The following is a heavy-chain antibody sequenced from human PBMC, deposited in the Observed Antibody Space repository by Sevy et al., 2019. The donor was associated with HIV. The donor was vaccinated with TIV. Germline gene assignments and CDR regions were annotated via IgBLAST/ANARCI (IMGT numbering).Heavy chain of an antibody. CDR2: LSFGCGKI. Sequence: GGSLRLSCATSGFPFNIYSMSWVRQAPGNGLEWVSTLSFGCGKINYADSVKGRFTISRDNSENTLYLEMNSLRAEDTALYFCAREGCTKPHDYSGRGTMVTVSS. CDR3: AREGCTKPHDY. V-gene: IGHV3-23*01. J-gene: IGHJ4*02. D-gene: IGHD2-8*01. CDR1: GFPFNIYS.